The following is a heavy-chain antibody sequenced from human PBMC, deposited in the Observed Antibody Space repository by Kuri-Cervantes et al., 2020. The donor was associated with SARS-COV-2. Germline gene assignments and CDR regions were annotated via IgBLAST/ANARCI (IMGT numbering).Heavy chain of an antibody. CDR2: INWNGGST. J-gene: IGHJ4*02. CDR1: GFTFDDYG. V-gene: IGHV3-20*04. CDR3: AREAYYDFWSGYPLHFDY. D-gene: IGHD3-3*01. Sequence: GESLKISCAASGFTFDDYGMSWVRQAPGKGLEWVSGINWNGGSTGYADSVKGRFTISRDNAKNSLYLQMNSLRAEDTAVYYCAREAYYDFWSGYPLHFDYWGQGTLVTVSS.